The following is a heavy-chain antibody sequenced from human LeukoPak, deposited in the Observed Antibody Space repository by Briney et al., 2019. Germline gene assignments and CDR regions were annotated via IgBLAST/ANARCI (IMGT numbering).Heavy chain of an antibody. Sequence: SETLSLTCAVYGGSFSGYYWSWIRQPPGKGLEWIGEINHSGRTNYNPSLTSRVTISVDTSKNQFSLKLSSVTAADTAVYYCARTTFVRVGPRGYYFDYWGQGTLVTVSS. D-gene: IGHD2-8*02. CDR1: GGSFSGYY. V-gene: IGHV4-34*01. CDR2: INHSGRT. J-gene: IGHJ4*02. CDR3: ARTTFVRVGPRGYYFDY.